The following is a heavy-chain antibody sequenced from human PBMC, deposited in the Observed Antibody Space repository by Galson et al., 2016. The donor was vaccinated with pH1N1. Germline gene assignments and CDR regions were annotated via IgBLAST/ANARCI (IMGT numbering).Heavy chain of an antibody. Sequence: SCKASGATFNSYGIHWVRQAPGKGLEWMGDINPVFGTTNYAQRFQDGVTITAHDMELSGLRSEDTAIYYCATFSSSSSWRSLDVWGQGTTVTVSS. V-gene: IGHV1-69*01. CDR3: ATFSSSSSWRSLDV. CDR1: GATFNSYG. D-gene: IGHD6-6*01. CDR2: INPVFGTT. J-gene: IGHJ3*01.